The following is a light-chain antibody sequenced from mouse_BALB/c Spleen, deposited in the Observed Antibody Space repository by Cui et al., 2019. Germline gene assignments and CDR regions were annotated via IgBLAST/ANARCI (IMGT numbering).Light chain of an antibody. V-gene: IGKV9-120*02. CDR2: ATS. J-gene: IGKJ1*01. Sequence: DIQMTQSPSSFSASLGERVSLTCRASQDIDSSLNWLQQEPDGTSKRLIYATSSLDSGVPKRFSGSRSGSDYSLTISSLESEDFVDYYCLQYASSPPTFGGGTKLEIK. CDR1: QDIDSS. CDR3: LQYASSPPT.